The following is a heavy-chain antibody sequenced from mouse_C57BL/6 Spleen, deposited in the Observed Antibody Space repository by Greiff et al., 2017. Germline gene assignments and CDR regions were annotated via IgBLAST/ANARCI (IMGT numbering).Heavy chain of an antibody. Sequence: VQLQQPGAELVKPGASVKMSCKASGYTFTSYWITWVKQRPGQGLEWIGVIYPGSGSTNYNEKFKSKATLTVDTSSSPAYMQLSSLPSEDSAVYYCARGDYYGSSIYAMDYWGQGTSVTVSS. CDR3: ARGDYYGSSIYAMDY. V-gene: IGHV1-55*01. J-gene: IGHJ4*01. CDR2: IYPGSGST. D-gene: IGHD1-1*01. CDR1: GYTFTSYW.